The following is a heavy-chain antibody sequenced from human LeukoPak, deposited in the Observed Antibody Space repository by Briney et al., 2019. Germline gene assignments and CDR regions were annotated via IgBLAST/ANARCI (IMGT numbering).Heavy chain of an antibody. CDR3: AKDNRRHYTSGPNPDSLH. CDR1: GFIFTNYA. Sequence: GGSLRLSCAGSGFIFTNYAMHWVRQPPGKGLEWVSGISWNSGSIDYADSVKGRCTISRDNAKNSLYLQMNSLRVEDTAFYYCAKDNRRHYTSGPNPDSLHWGQGALVTVSS. V-gene: IGHV3-9*01. J-gene: IGHJ4*02. D-gene: IGHD6-19*01. CDR2: ISWNSGSI.